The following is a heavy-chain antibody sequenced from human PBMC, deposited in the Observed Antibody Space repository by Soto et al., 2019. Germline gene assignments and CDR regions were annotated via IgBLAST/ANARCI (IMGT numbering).Heavy chain of an antibody. J-gene: IGHJ4*02. Sequence: QVQLVESGGGVVQPGRSLRLSCAASGFTFSSYGMHWVRQAPGKGLEWVAVIWYDGSNKYYADSVKGRFTISRDNSKNTLYLQMNSLRAEDTAVYYCARDRSPGGGWLLRGYYFDYWGQGTLVTVSS. D-gene: IGHD3-22*01. CDR3: ARDRSPGGGWLLRGYYFDY. CDR2: IWYDGSNK. V-gene: IGHV3-33*01. CDR1: GFTFSSYG.